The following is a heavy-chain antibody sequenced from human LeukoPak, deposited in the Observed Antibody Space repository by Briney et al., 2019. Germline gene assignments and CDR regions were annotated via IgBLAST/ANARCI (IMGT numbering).Heavy chain of an antibody. CDR2: INPNSGGT. CDR1: GYTFTGYY. CDR3: ARLYYDILTRDY. J-gene: IGHJ4*02. D-gene: IGHD3-9*01. V-gene: IGHV1-2*02. Sequence: ASVKVSCKASGYTFTGYYMHWVRQAPGQGLEWMGWINPNSGGTNYAQKFQGRVTMTRDTSISTAYMELSRLRFDDTAVYYCARLYYDILTRDYWGQGTLVTVSS.